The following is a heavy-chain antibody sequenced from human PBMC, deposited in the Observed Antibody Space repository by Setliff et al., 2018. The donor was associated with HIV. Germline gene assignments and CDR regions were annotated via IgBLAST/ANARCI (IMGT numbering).Heavy chain of an antibody. CDR1: GFTFSSYA. Sequence: PGGSLRLSCVASGFTFSSYAMHWVRQAPGKGLEWVAVISSDGNKKYYTDSVKGRFTISRDNSKNTVYLQMNSLRVEDSALYYCARENNFDYWGQGTLVTVSS. CDR3: ARENNFDY. CDR2: ISSDGNKK. V-gene: IGHV3-30*04. J-gene: IGHJ4*02.